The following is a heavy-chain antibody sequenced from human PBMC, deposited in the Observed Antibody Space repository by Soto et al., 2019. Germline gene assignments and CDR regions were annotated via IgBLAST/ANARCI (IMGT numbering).Heavy chain of an antibody. Sequence: QVQLVESGGGVVQPGRSLRLSCAASGFTFSSYGMHWVRQAPGKGLEWVAVISYDGSNKYYADSVKGRFTNSRDNYKNSLYLQMNSLRAEDTAVYYCAKVVEDRGSYPDNDAFDIWGQGTMVTVSS. CDR2: ISYDGSNK. J-gene: IGHJ3*02. D-gene: IGHD3-16*02. V-gene: IGHV3-30*18. CDR3: AKVVEDRGSYPDNDAFDI. CDR1: GFTFSSYG.